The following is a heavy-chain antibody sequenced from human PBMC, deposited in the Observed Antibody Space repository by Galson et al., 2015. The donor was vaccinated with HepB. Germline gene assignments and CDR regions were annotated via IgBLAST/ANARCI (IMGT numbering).Heavy chain of an antibody. J-gene: IGHJ4*02. D-gene: IGHD6-13*01. Sequence: SLRLSCAASGFTFSTYSMNWVRQAPGKGLEWVSYIGTGASGMYYADSVRGRFTISRDNAKNSLYLQMNSLRDEDTAVCYCTRSFSWSQAFWGQGTLVTVSS. CDR2: IGTGASGM. CDR1: GFTFSTYS. CDR3: TRSFSWSQAF. V-gene: IGHV3-48*02.